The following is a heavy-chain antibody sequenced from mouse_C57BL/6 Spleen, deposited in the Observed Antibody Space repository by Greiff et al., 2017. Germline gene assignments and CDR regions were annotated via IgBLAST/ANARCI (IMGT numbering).Heavy chain of an antibody. J-gene: IGHJ2*01. CDR2: INPGSGGT. CDR1: GYAFTNYL. D-gene: IGHD1-1*02. Sequence: QVQLQQSGAELVRPGTSVKVSCKASGYAFTNYLIEWVKQRPGQGLEWIGVINPGSGGTNYNEKFKGKATLTADKSSSTAYMQLSSLTSEDSAVYFCARNYGYLDYWGQGTTLTVSS. V-gene: IGHV1-54*01. CDR3: ARNYGYLDY.